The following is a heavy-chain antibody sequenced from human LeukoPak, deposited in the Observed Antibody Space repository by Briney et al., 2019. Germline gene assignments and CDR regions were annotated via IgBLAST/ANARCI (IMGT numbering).Heavy chain of an antibody. CDR1: GYTFTSYG. V-gene: IGHV1-18*01. CDR3: AREGGDIVAVPAPDFDY. D-gene: IGHD2-2*01. CDR2: ISAYNGNT. Sequence: ASVKVSCKASGYTFTSYGISWVRQAPGQGLEWMGWISAYNGNTNYAQKLQGRVTMTTDTSTSTAYMELRSLRSDDTAVYYCAREGGDIVAVPAPDFDYWGQGTLVTVSS. J-gene: IGHJ4*02.